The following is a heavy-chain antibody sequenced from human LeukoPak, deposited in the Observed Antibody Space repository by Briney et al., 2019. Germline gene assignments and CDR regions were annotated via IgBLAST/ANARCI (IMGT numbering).Heavy chain of an antibody. CDR3: ARQRISGGGGRHHFDY. CDR1: GGSISSSSYY. V-gene: IGHV4-39*01. D-gene: IGHD2-21*01. Sequence: KSSETLSLTCTVSGGSISSSSYYWGWIRQPPGKGLEWIGSIYYSGSTYYNPSLKSRITISVDTSKNQFSLKVSSVTAADTAVYYCARQRISGGGGRHHFDYWGQGTLVTVSS. CDR2: IYYSGST. J-gene: IGHJ4*02.